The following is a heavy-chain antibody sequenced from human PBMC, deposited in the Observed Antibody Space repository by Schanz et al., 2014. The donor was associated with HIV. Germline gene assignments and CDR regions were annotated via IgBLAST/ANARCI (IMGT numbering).Heavy chain of an antibody. CDR1: GFSFNNYG. D-gene: IGHD3-22*01. Sequence: QVQLVESGGGVVQPGRSLRLSCVASGFSFNNYGMHWVRQAPGKGLGWVAVMPYDCDRKYLGDSVKGRFTISRDNSKNTVYLQLKSLRVEDTAVYYCAKDRNWYDSKYRGKGNYYYFYGMDFWGQGTTVTVSS. CDR2: MPYDCDRK. CDR3: AKDRNWYDSKYRGKGNYYYFYGMDF. V-gene: IGHV3-33*05. J-gene: IGHJ6*02.